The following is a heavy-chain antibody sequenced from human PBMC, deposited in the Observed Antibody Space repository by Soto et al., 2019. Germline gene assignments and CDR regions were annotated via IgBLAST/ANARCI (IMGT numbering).Heavy chain of an antibody. J-gene: IGHJ5*02. CDR1: GGSISRSSYY. CDR3: ARVVVAATREQNWFDP. V-gene: IGHV4-61*05. Sequence: PSETLSLTCTVSGGSISRSSYYWGWIRQPPGKGLEWIGYIYYSGSTNYNPSLRSRVTISVDTSKNQFSLKLSSVTAADTAVYYCARVVVAATREQNWFDPWGQGTLVTV. CDR2: IYYSGST. D-gene: IGHD2-15*01.